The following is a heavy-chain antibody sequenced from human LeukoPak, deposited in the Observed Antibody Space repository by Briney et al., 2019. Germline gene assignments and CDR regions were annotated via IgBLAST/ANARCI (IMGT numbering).Heavy chain of an antibody. CDR1: GGSISSGGYY. D-gene: IGHD1-14*01. J-gene: IGHJ4*02. CDR2: IYYSGST. V-gene: IGHV4-31*03. CDR3: AREAVGNHAIDY. Sequence: SETLSLTCTVSGGSISSGGYYWSWVRQHPGKGLEWIGYIYYSGSTYYNPSLKSRVTISVDTSKNQFSLKLSSVTAADTAVYYCAREAVGNHAIDYWGQGTLVTVSS.